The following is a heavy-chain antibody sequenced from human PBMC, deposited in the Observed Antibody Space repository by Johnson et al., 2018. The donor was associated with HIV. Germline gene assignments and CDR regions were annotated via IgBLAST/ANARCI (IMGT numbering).Heavy chain of an antibody. CDR1: GFTFSSYA. D-gene: IGHD2-8*01. CDR3: AKVFGYCTNGVCLDAFDI. CDR2: ISGSGGST. Sequence: EVQLVESGGGLVQPGGSLRLSCAASGFTFSSYAMSWVRQAPGKGLEWVSAISGSGGSTYYADSVKGRFTISRYNSKNTLYLQMNSLRAEDTAVYYCAKVFGYCTNGVCLDAFDIWGQWTMVTVSS. J-gene: IGHJ3*02. V-gene: IGHV3-23*04.